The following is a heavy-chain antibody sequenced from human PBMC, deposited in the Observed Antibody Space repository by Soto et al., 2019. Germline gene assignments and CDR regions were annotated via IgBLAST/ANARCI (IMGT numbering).Heavy chain of an antibody. D-gene: IGHD6-19*01. J-gene: IGHJ4*02. CDR1: GFTFSDYA. V-gene: IGHV3-30*18. CDR3: AKGGRQWLVTSDFNY. CDR2: VSHDGRNT. Sequence: VQLVESGGGVVQPGRSLRLYCAASGFTFSDYAMHWVRQAPGKGLEWVAVVSHDGRNTHYADSVKGRFTISRDSSNNTVSLEMTSLRAEDTAVYYCAKGGRQWLVTSDFNYWGQGALVTVSS.